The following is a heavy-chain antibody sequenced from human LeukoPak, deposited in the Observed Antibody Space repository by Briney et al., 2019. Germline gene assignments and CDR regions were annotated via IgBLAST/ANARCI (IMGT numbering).Heavy chain of an antibody. CDR3: ARDKGYYDSSGYYDDY. CDR1: GFTLRSYA. V-gene: IGHV3-21*01. J-gene: IGHJ4*02. CDR2: ISSSSSYI. D-gene: IGHD3-22*01. Sequence: GGSLRLSCAASGFTLRSYAFSWVRQAPGKGLEWVSSISSSSSYIYYADSVKGRFTISRDNAKNSLYLQMNSLRAEDTAVYYCARDKGYYDSSGYYDDYWGQGTLVTVSS.